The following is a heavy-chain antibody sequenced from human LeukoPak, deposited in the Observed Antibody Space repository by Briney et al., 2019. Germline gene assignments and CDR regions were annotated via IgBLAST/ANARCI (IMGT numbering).Heavy chain of an antibody. V-gene: IGHV3-48*03. CDR3: VRDMYYGSGVFDY. CDR1: GFTFSSYE. Sequence: GGSLRLSCAASGFTFSSYEMNWVRQAPGKGLEWVSYMSSSGSTIYYADSVKGRFTISRDNAKNSLYLQMNSLRAEDTAAYYCVRDMYYGSGVFDYWGQGTLVTVSS. CDR2: MSSSGSTI. J-gene: IGHJ4*02. D-gene: IGHD3-10*01.